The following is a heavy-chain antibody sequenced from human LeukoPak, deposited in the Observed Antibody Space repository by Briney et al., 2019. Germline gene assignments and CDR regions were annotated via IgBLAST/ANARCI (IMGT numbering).Heavy chain of an antibody. V-gene: IGHV4-34*01. CDR2: INHSGST. J-gene: IGHJ5*02. CDR3: ARAYSSSWYFNWFDP. Sequence: SETLSLTCAVYGGSFSGYYWSWIRQPPGKGLEWIGEINHSGSTNYNPSLKSRVTISVDTSKNQFSLQLTSVTAADTAVYYCARAYSSSWYFNWFDPWGQGTLVTVSS. CDR1: GGSFSGYY. D-gene: IGHD6-13*01.